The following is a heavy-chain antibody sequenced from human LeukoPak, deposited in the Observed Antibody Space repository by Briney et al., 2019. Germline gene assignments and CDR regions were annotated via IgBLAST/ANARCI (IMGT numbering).Heavy chain of an antibody. CDR2: VYYSGST. V-gene: IGHV4-39*01. Sequence: SETLSLTCTVSGGSISSSSYYWGWIRQPPGKGLEWIGGVYYSGSTYYNPSLKSRVTIYVDTSKPKFSLKLCSVTAADTAVYYCARGPTYCSSSSCLQGEWGQGTLVTVSS. CDR1: GGSISSSSYY. CDR3: ARGPTYCSSSSCLQGE. J-gene: IGHJ4*02. D-gene: IGHD2-15*01.